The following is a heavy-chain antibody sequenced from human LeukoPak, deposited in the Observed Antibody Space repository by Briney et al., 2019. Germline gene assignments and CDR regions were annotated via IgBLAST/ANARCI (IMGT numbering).Heavy chain of an antibody. CDR1: GYTFTGYY. CDR3: ARSEYDLQGSSARWPDY. J-gene: IGHJ4*02. CDR2: INPNSGGT. V-gene: IGHV1-2*04. Sequence: GASVKVSCKASGYTFTGYYMHWVRQAPGQGLEWMGWINPNSGGTNYAQKFQGWVTMTRDTSISTAYMELSSLGSEDTAVYYCARSEYDLQGSSARWPDYWGQGALVTVSS. D-gene: IGHD2/OR15-2a*01.